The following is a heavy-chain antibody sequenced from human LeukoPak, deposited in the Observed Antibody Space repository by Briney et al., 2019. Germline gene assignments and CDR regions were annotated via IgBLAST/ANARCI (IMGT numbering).Heavy chain of an antibody. Sequence: QPGGSLRLSCAASGFTFSSYAMSRVRQAPGKGLEWVSGISGSGGSTYHADSVKGRFTISRDNSKNTLYLQMNSLRAEDTAVYYCAKFQGDGYTLDYWGQGTLVTVSS. V-gene: IGHV3-23*01. CDR2: ISGSGGST. J-gene: IGHJ4*02. CDR3: AKFQGDGYTLDY. D-gene: IGHD5-24*01. CDR1: GFTFSSYA.